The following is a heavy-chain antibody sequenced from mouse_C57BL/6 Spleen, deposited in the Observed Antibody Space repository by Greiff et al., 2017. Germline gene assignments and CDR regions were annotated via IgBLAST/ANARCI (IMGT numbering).Heavy chain of an antibody. J-gene: IGHJ2*01. CDR2: INPNNGGT. Sequence: VQLKESGPELVKPGASVKIPCKASGYTFTDYNMDWVKQSHGKGLEWIGDINPNNGGTIYNQKFKGKATLTVAKSSSTAYMELRSLTSEDTAVYYCARRDYDYDESYFDYWGQGTTLTVSS. CDR3: ARRDYDYDESYFDY. V-gene: IGHV1-18*01. D-gene: IGHD2-4*01. CDR1: GYTFTDYN.